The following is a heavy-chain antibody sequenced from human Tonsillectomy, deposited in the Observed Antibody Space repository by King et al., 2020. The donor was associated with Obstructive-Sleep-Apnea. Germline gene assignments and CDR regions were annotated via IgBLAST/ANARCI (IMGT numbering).Heavy chain of an antibody. CDR2: INTLGSGS. Sequence: VQLVESGGGLVQPGGSLRLSCAASGFTFSSYWMHWVRQAQGKGLLWVSRINTLGSGSSYADAVKGRVTTSRDNAKNTLYLQMNSLRAEDTAMYYCARESSSGGRYIDYWGQGTLVTVSS. CDR1: GFTFSSYW. D-gene: IGHD6-19*01. V-gene: IGHV3-74*01. CDR3: ARESSSGGRYIDY. J-gene: IGHJ4*02.